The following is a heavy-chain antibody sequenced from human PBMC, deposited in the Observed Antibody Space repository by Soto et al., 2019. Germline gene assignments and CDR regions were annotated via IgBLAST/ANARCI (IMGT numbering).Heavy chain of an antibody. V-gene: IGHV4-30-2*01. CDR2: IYHSGST. D-gene: IGHD3-3*01. Sequence: SETLSLTCAVSGGSISSGGYSWSWIRQPPGKGLEWIGYIYHSGSTYYNPSLKSRVTISLDTSKNHFSLRLSSVTAADTAVYYCARGQRFSDWFDPWGQGTLVTVS. CDR3: ARGQRFSDWFDP. J-gene: IGHJ5*02. CDR1: GGSISSGGYS.